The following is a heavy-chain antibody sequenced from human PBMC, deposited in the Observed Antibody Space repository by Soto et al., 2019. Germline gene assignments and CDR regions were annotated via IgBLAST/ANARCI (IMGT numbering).Heavy chain of an antibody. V-gene: IGHV1-46*01. Sequence: ASVKVSCKASGYTFTSYYMHWVRQAPGQGLEWMGIINPSGGSTSYAQKFRGRVTMTRDTSTSTVYMELSSLRSEDTAVYYCARDLHIAAAGTDYYYGMDVWGQGTTVTVSS. CDR1: GYTFTSYY. D-gene: IGHD6-13*01. J-gene: IGHJ6*02. CDR2: INPSGGST. CDR3: ARDLHIAAAGTDYYYGMDV.